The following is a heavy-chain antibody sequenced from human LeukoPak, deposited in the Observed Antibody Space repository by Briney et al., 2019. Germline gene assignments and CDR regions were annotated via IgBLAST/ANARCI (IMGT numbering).Heavy chain of an antibody. J-gene: IGHJ5*02. CDR1: GLTFSNYG. CDR3: ARDQSGGSSSWYRWFDP. CDR2: ISSSSSYI. Sequence: GRSLRLSCAASGLTFSNYGMHWVRQAPGKGLEWVSSISSSSSYIYYADSVKGRFTISRDNAKNSLYLQMNSLRAEDTAVYYCARDQSGGSSSWYRWFDPWGQGTLVTVSS. D-gene: IGHD6-13*01. V-gene: IGHV3-21*01.